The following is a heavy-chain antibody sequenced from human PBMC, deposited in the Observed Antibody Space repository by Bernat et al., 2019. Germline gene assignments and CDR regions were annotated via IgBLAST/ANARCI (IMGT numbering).Heavy chain of an antibody. CDR2: INWNSGNI. CDR1: GFTFDDYA. V-gene: IGHV3-9*01. CDR3: AKGGEVALTTTVFDF. Sequence: EVHLVESGGDLVQPGRSLRLSCAASGFTFDDYAMHWVRQAPGKGLEWVSGINWNSGNIAYADSFKGRFTISRDNAKKSLYLQMNSLRTEDTAFYYCAKGGEVALTTTVFDFWGQGTLVTVSS. J-gene: IGHJ4*02. D-gene: IGHD4/OR15-4a*01.